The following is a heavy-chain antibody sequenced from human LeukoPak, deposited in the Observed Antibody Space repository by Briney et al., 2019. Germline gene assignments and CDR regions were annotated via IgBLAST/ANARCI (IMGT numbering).Heavy chain of an antibody. D-gene: IGHD3-10*01. Sequence: PSETLSLTCGVSGVSISSSYWWGWVRQPPGKGLEWIGEIYHSGSTNYNPSLKSRVTISVDKSKNQFSLKLSSVTAADTAVYYCARVGLSEFDYYYYGMDVWGQGTTVTVSS. CDR1: GVSISSSYW. CDR2: IYHSGST. V-gene: IGHV4-4*02. J-gene: IGHJ6*02. CDR3: ARVGLSEFDYYYYGMDV.